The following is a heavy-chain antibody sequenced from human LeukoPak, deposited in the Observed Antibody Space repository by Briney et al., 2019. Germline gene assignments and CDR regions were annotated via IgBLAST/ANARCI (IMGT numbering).Heavy chain of an antibody. CDR3: ASRIRGATDY. CDR2: IIPIADIT. V-gene: IGHV1-69*04. CDR1: GGTFSSYA. J-gene: IGHJ4*02. D-gene: IGHD1-26*01. Sequence: SVKVSCKASGGTFSSYAMSWVRQAPGQGLEWMGRIIPIADITKYAQKFQGRVTISADKSTSTAYMELSSLRSEDTAVYYCASRIRGATDYWGQGTLVTVSS.